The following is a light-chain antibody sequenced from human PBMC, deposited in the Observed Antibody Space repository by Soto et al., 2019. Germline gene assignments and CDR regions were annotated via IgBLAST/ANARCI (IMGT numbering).Light chain of an antibody. Sequence: DIQMTQSPSTLSASVGDRVTITCRASQSISSWLAWYQQKPGKAPKLLIYDASSLGTGVPSRFSGSGSDTAFTLTINNLQPDDFATYNCQKYNRYSLTFGGGTKVEIK. CDR2: DAS. J-gene: IGKJ4*01. CDR1: QSISSW. CDR3: QKYNRYSLT. V-gene: IGKV1-5*01.